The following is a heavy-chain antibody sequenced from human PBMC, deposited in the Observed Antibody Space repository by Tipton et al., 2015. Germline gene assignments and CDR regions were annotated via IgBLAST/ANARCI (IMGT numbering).Heavy chain of an antibody. J-gene: IGHJ6*02. Sequence: SLRLSCAASGFTFSSYNMNWVRQTPGKGLEWVSSISGSSSYIDYTDSVKGRFTVSRDNAKNSLYLQMNSLRAEDTAVYYCARISIVATIYYYYGMDVWGQGTTITVS. D-gene: IGHD5-12*01. V-gene: IGHV3-21*01. CDR3: ARISIVATIYYYYGMDV. CDR1: GFTFSSYN. CDR2: ISGSSSYI.